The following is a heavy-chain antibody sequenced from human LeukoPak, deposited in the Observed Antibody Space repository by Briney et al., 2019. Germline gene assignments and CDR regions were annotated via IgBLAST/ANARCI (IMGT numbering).Heavy chain of an antibody. D-gene: IGHD4-17*01. CDR2: INTNTGNP. CDR1: GYTLNDYY. Sequence: GASVKVSCKASGYTLNDYYIHWVRQAPGQGLEWMGWINTNTGNPTYAQGFTGRFVFSLDTSVSTAYLQISSLKAEDTAVYYCATGLRSENWYFDLWGRGTLVTVSS. J-gene: IGHJ2*01. V-gene: IGHV7-4-1*02. CDR3: ATGLRSENWYFDL.